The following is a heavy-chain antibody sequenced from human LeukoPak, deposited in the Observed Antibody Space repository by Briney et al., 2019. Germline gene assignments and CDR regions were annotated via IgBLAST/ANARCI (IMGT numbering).Heavy chain of an antibody. J-gene: IGHJ6*03. CDR1: GFTFTNAW. D-gene: IGHD2-15*01. V-gene: IGHV3-15*01. CDR2: IKSKTDGGTT. Sequence: PGGSLRLSCAASGFTFTNAWMSRVRQAPGKGLEWVGRIKSKTDGGTTDYAAPVKGRFTISRDDSKDTLYLQMNSLKTEDTAVYYSTTLKDIVVVVAATPDYYYYMDVWGKGTTVTVSS. CDR3: TTLKDIVVVVAATPDYYYYMDV.